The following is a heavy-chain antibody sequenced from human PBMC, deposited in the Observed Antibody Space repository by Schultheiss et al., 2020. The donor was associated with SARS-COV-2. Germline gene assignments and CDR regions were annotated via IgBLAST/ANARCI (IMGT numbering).Heavy chain of an antibody. CDR2: VYPGDSDT. J-gene: IGHJ3*02. CDR1: GYTFTTNW. Sequence: GESLKISCKGSGYTFTTNWIGWVRQMSGKGLEWMGIVYPGDSDTRYSPSFQGQVTISVDKSINTAYLQWSSLKASDTAIYYCARRFCTGGSCNHAFDIWGQGTMVTVSS. D-gene: IGHD2-8*02. CDR3: ARRFCTGGSCNHAFDI. V-gene: IGHV5-51*01.